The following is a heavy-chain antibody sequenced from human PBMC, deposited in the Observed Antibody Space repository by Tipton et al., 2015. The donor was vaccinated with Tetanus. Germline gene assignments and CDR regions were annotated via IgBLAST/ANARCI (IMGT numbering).Heavy chain of an antibody. Sequence: QLVQSGAEVKKPGASVKVSCKASGYTFTGYYMHWVRQDPGQALEWMGWINHHSRGTNYAQKFQGRVTMTRDTSISTAYMELSRLRSDDTAVYYCARAGGIVVVPAAIVYGDWGQGTLVTVSS. V-gene: IGHV1-2*02. CDR3: ARAGGIVVVPAAIVYGD. J-gene: IGHJ4*02. CDR2: INHHSRGT. CDR1: GYTFTGYY. D-gene: IGHD2-2*02.